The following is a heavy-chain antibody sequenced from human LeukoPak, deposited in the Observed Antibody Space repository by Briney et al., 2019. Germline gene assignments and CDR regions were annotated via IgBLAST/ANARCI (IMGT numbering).Heavy chain of an antibody. CDR3: ATYRPEVGAEEF. Sequence: GGSLRLSCAASGFTFSSYRMNWVRQTPGKGLVWVSRINIDGSNTGYADSVKGRFTVSRDNAKHTLYLQMNSLRADDTAVYYCATYRPEVGAEEFWGQGTLVTVSS. D-gene: IGHD1-26*01. CDR1: GFTFSSYR. CDR2: INIDGSNT. J-gene: IGHJ4*02. V-gene: IGHV3-74*01.